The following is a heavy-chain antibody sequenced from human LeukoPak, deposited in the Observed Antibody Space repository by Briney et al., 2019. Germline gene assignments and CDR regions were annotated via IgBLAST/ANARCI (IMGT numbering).Heavy chain of an antibody. CDR2: INPNSGGT. CDR1: GYTFTSNY. J-gene: IGHJ2*01. Sequence: PVASVKVSCKAFGYTFTSNYMHWVRQAPGQGLEWMGWINPNSGGTNYAQKFQGRVTMTRDTSISTAYMELSRLRSDDTAVYYCARAEDNTPVGWYFDLWGRGTLVTVSS. V-gene: IGHV1-2*02. CDR3: ARAEDNTPVGWYFDL. D-gene: IGHD4-23*01.